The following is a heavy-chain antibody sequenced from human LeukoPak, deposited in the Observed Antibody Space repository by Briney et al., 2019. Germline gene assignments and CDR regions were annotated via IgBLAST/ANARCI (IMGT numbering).Heavy chain of an antibody. J-gene: IGHJ5*02. Sequence: GGSLRLSCAASGFTFDDYGMSWVRQAPGKGLEWVSGINWNGGSTGYADSVKGRFTISRDNAKNSLYLQMNSLRAEDTALYYCAREKRDRTQKNWFDPWGQGTLVTVSS. V-gene: IGHV3-20*04. CDR2: INWNGGST. D-gene: IGHD2-15*01. CDR3: AREKRDRTQKNWFDP. CDR1: GFTFDDYG.